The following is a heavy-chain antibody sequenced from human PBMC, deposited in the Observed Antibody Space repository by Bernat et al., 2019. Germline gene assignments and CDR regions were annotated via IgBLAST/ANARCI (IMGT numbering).Heavy chain of an antibody. CDR1: GGSISSYY. CDR3: ARAPGIYSSGWYYFDY. Sequence: QVQLQESGPGLVKPSETLSLTCTVSGGSISSYYWSWIRQPPGKGLEWIGYIYYSGSTNYNPSLKSRVTISVDTSKTPFSLKLSSVTAADTAVYYCARAPGIYSSGWYYFDYWGQGTLVTVSS. J-gene: IGHJ4*02. D-gene: IGHD6-19*01. V-gene: IGHV4-59*01. CDR2: IYYSGST.